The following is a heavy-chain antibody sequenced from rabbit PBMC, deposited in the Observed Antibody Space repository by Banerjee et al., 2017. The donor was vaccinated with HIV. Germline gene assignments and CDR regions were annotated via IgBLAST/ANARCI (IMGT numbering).Heavy chain of an antibody. J-gene: IGHJ3*01. CDR2: IYAGSSAGT. CDR3: AKWGSGWEFGL. D-gene: IGHD4-1*01. CDR1: GFSFSSGYD. V-gene: IGHV1S45*01. Sequence: QEQLEESGGDLVKPGASLTLTCTASGFSFSSGYDMCWVRQAPGKGLEWIACIYAGSSAGTYYASWANGRFTISKTSSTTVTLQMTSLTAADTATYFCAKWGSGWEFGLWGQGTLVTVS.